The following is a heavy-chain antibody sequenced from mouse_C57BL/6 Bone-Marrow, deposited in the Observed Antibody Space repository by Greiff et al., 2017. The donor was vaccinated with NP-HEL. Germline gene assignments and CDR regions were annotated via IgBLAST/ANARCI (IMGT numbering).Heavy chain of an antibody. J-gene: IGHJ2*01. CDR3: AREGATVVGFDY. D-gene: IGHD1-1*01. CDR2: IDPSDSYT. CDR1: GYTFTSYW. V-gene: IGHV1-59*01. Sequence: QVQLQQPGAELVRPGTSVKLSCKASGYTFTSYWMHWVKQRPGQGLEWIGVIDPSDSYTNYNQKFKGKATLTVDTSSSTAYMQLSSLTSEDSAVYYCAREGATVVGFDYWGKGTTLTVSS.